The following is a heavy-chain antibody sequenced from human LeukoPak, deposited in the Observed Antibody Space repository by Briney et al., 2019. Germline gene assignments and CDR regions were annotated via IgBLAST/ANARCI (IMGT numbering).Heavy chain of an antibody. J-gene: IGHJ6*02. CDR3: ASVLRFLEWSLDV. D-gene: IGHD3-3*01. CDR2: IYHSGST. CDR1: GGSISSGGYS. V-gene: IGHV4-30-2*01. Sequence: SETLSLTCTVSGGSISSGGYSWSWIRQPPGKGLEWIGYIYHSGSTYYNPSLKSRVTISVDRSKNQFSLKLSSVTAADTAVYYCASVLRFLEWSLDVWGQGATVTVSS.